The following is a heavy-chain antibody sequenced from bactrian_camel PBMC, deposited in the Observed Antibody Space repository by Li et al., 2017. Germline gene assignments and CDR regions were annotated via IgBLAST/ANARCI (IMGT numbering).Heavy chain of an antibody. V-gene: IGHV3S1*01. J-gene: IGHJ4*01. CDR1: GYIYSSDC. D-gene: IGHD5*01. Sequence: HVQLVESGGGSVQAGGSLTLSCVATGYIYSSDCMAWFRQAPGKEREGVALIDTRGGTALADSVSGRFTISNDVAKNILYLQMDRLKPEDTAMYYCAATIAGYGRCGGLGSEYEYWGQGTQVTVS. CDR3: AATIAGYGRCGGLGSEYEY. CDR2: IDTRGGT.